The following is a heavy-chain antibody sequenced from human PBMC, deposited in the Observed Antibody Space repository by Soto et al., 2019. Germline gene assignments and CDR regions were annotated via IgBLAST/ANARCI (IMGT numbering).Heavy chain of an antibody. J-gene: IGHJ6*02. D-gene: IGHD2-2*01. Sequence: QVQLVQSGAEVKKPGSSVKVSCKASGGTFRSYAISWVRQAPGQGLEWMGGIIPIFGTANYAQKFQGRVTITADESTSTAYMELSSLRSEDTAVYYCARAIVPAATRNTYYYYYGMDVWGQGTTVTVSS. CDR1: GGTFRSYA. V-gene: IGHV1-69*01. CDR2: IIPIFGTA. CDR3: ARAIVPAATRNTYYYYYGMDV.